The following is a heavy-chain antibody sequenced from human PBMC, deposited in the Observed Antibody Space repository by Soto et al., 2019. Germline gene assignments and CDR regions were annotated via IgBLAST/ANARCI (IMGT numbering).Heavy chain of an antibody. CDR2: ISGSGGST. V-gene: IGHV3-23*01. CDR1: GFTFSSYA. D-gene: IGHD2-2*01. Sequence: QPGGSLRLSCAASGFTFSSYAMSWVRQAPGKGLEWVSAISGSGGSTYYADSVKGRFTISRDNSKNTLYLQMNSLRAEDTAVYYCATDERDYCSSTNCNYFDHWGQGTPVTVSS. J-gene: IGHJ4*02. CDR3: ATDERDYCSSTNCNYFDH.